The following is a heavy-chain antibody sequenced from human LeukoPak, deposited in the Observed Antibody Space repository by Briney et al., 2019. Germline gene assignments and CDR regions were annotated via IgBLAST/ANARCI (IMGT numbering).Heavy chain of an antibody. CDR3: ASPCCSTSCYFEFDY. D-gene: IGHD2-2*01. Sequence: SETLSLTCTVSGGSISSSSYYWGWIRQPPGKGLEWTGSIYYSGSTYYNPSLKSRVTISVDTSKNQFSLKLSSVTAADTAVYYCASPCCSTSCYFEFDYWGQGTLVTVSS. CDR2: IYYSGST. CDR1: GGSISSSSYY. J-gene: IGHJ4*02. V-gene: IGHV4-39*01.